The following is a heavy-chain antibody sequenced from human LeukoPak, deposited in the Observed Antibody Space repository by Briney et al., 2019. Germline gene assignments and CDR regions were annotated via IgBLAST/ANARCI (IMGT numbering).Heavy chain of an antibody. CDR3: AREWFGELSPIDY. V-gene: IGHV1-2*02. J-gene: IGHJ4*02. CDR1: RYTFTSDG. D-gene: IGHD3-10*01. CDR2: INPNSGGT. Sequence: ASVKVSCKASRYTFTSDGISWVRQAPGQGLEWMGWINPNSGGTNYAQKFQGRVTMTRDTSISTAYMELSRLRSDDTAVYYCAREWFGELSPIDYWGQGTLVTVSS.